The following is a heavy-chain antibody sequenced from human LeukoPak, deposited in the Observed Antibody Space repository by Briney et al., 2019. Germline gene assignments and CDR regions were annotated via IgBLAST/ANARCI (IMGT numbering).Heavy chain of an antibody. CDR3: ARIVVVTATGDAFDI. CDR1: GSSFTSYW. Sequence: PGESLKISCKGSGSSFTSYWIGWVRQMPGKGLEWMGIIYPGDSDTRYSPSFQGQVTISADKSISTAYLQWSSLKASDTAMYYCARIVVVTATGDAFDIWGQGTMVTVSS. CDR2: IYPGDSDT. V-gene: IGHV5-51*01. J-gene: IGHJ3*02. D-gene: IGHD2-21*02.